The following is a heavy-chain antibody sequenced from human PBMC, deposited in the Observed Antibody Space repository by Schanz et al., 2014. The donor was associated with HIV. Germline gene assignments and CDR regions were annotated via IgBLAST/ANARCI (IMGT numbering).Heavy chain of an antibody. CDR2: ISASGART. J-gene: IGHJ2*01. D-gene: IGHD4-17*01. Sequence: EGQLLESGGGLVQPGRSLRLSCAASGFSFSSYAMSWVRQAPGKGLEWVTGISASGARTDYANSVKGRFTTSRDNSRNTVYLQMNTLRAEDTAVYYCAKGYGDYYWYFDPWGRGTLVTVSS. CDR3: AKGYGDYYWYFDP. CDR1: GFSFSSYA. V-gene: IGHV3-23*01.